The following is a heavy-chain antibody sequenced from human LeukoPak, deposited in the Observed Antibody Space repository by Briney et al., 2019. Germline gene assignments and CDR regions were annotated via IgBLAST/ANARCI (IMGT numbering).Heavy chain of an antibody. CDR3: ARERLRFLEWLLEPFDY. J-gene: IGHJ4*02. CDR1: GYTFTSYY. CDR2: INPSGGST. D-gene: IGHD3-3*01. V-gene: IGHV1-46*01. Sequence: ASVKVSCKASGYTFTSYYMHWVRQAPGQGLEWMGIINPSGGSTSYAQKFQGRVTMTRDTSTSTVYMELSSLRSEDTVVYYCARERLRFLEWLLEPFDYWGQGTLVTVSS.